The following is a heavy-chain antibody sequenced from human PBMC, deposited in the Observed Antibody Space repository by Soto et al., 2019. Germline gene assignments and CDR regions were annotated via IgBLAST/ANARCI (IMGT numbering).Heavy chain of an antibody. V-gene: IGHV4-30-4*08. D-gene: IGHD2-2*01. CDR2: IYYSGTT. J-gene: IGHJ4*02. Sequence: QVQLQESGPGLVKPSQTLSLTFTVSGDSIMRDSHYWNWIRQHPGNGQEWIGYIYYSGTTAYNPSDKTRVTIAPNTSKNDFSLNLTSVSADGTGGYYCARAYETRKFYAFESWGQGTQVTVSS. CDR1: GDSIMRDSHY. CDR3: ARAYETRKFYAFES.